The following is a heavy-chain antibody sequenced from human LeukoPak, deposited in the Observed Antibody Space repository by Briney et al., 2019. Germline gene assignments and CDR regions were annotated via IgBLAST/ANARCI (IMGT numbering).Heavy chain of an antibody. CDR1: GGSISSGGYY. CDR3: ARGVYQLPNY. V-gene: IGHV4-31*03. Sequence: PSQTLSLTCTVSGGSISSGGYYWSWIRHHPGKALEWIGYIYYSGSTYYNPSLKSRVTISVDTSKNQFSLKLSSGTAADTAVYYCARGVYQLPNYWGQGTLVTVSS. J-gene: IGHJ4*02. D-gene: IGHD2-2*01. CDR2: IYYSGST.